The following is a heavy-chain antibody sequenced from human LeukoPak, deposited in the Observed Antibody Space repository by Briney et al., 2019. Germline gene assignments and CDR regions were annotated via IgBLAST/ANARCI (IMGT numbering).Heavy chain of an antibody. V-gene: IGHV4-59*01. CDR2: IYYSGST. CDR1: GGSTSSYY. Sequence: SETLSLTCTVSGGSTSSYYWSWIRQPPGKGLEWIGYIYYSGSTNYNPSLKSRVTISVDTSKNQFSLKLSSVTAADTAVYYCARDRYGAVDYWGQGTLATVSS. D-gene: IGHD6-19*01. CDR3: ARDRYGAVDY. J-gene: IGHJ4*02.